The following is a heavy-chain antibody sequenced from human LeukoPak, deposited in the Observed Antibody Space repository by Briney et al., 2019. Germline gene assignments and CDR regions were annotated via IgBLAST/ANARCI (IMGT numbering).Heavy chain of an antibody. CDR2: ILPIIGAT. CDR3: ARAHFSAYTGSE. D-gene: IGHD3-16*01. CDR1: GDTFINYA. Sequence: SVKVSCKASGDTFINYAIYWVRQAPGQGLEWVGGILPIIGATKNGQKLQGRVTFTADESTSTVYMELSSLRYEDTAIYYCARAHFSAYTGSEWGQGTLVTVSS. V-gene: IGHV1-69*13. J-gene: IGHJ4*02.